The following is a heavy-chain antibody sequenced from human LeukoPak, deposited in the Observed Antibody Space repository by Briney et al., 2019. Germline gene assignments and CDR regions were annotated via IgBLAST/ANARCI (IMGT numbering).Heavy chain of an antibody. J-gene: IGHJ5*02. D-gene: IGHD6-6*01. CDR3: ARLNPGSIAAFNWFDP. CDR1: GGSISNYY. V-gene: IGHV4-59*01. CDR2: ISYSGST. Sequence: PSETLSLTCTVSGGSISNYYWSWIRQPPGKGLEWIGYISYSGSTNYNPSLKSRVTISVDTSKNQFSLKLSSVTAADTAVFYCARLNPGSIAAFNWFDPWGQGTLVTVSS.